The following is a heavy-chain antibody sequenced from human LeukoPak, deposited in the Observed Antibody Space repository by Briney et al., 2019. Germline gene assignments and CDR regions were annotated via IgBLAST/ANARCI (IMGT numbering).Heavy chain of an antibody. V-gene: IGHV1-2*02. CDR2: INPNSGGT. D-gene: IGHD6-19*01. CDR3: TRGPSGRLDP. CDR1: GYTFTAYY. J-gene: IGHJ5*02. Sequence: ASVKVSCKASGYTFTAYYMHWVRQAPGQGLERMGWINPNSGGTNYAQKFQGRVTMTRDTSISTVYMELSSLRSDDTAVYYCTRGPSGRLDPWAQGTLVTVSS.